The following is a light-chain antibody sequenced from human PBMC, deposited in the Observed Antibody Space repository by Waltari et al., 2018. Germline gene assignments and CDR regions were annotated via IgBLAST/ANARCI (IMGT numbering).Light chain of an antibody. CDR2: DVT. CDR1: NSHFRILGL. Sequence: QSALIQPASLSGSPGQSFPLPSPGINSHFRILGLVSWYQQHPGKAPKLILYDVTKRPSGVSDRFSGSRSGDTASLTISTLQAEDEADYYCCSYANYVTFFGGGTKLTVL. V-gene: IGLV2-23*02. J-gene: IGLJ2*01. CDR3: CSYANYVTF.